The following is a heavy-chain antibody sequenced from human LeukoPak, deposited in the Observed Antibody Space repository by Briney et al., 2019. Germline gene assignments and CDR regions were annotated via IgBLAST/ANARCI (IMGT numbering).Heavy chain of an antibody. V-gene: IGHV4-59*12. CDR1: AGSITNYY. D-gene: IGHD3-10*01. CDR3: ARAVPTEAALWSFDY. J-gene: IGHJ4*02. Sequence: KPSETLSLTCTVSAGSITNYYWSWIRQPPGKGLEWIGYIYYTGSTNYNPSLKSRVSISVDTSKNQFSLKLSSVTAADTAVYYCARAVPTEAALWSFDYWGQGTLVTVSS. CDR2: IYYTGST.